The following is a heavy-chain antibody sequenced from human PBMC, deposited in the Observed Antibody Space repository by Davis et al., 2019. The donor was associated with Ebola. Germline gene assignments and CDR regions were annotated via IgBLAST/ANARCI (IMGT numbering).Heavy chain of an antibody. V-gene: IGHV3-7*03. D-gene: IGHD3-10*01. CDR3: AREVTMVRGMDV. CDR1: GFTFSSYW. Sequence: GESLKIPCAASGFTFSSYWMSWVRQAPGKGLEWVANIKQDGSEKYYVDSVKGRFTISRDNAKNSLYLQMNSLRAEDTAVYYCAREVTMVRGMDVWGQGTTVTVSS. CDR2: IKQDGSEK. J-gene: IGHJ6*02.